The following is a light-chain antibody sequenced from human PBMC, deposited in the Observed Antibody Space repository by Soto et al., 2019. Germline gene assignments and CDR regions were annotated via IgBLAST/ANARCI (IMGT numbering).Light chain of an antibody. CDR1: SSDVGGYIV. J-gene: IGLJ2*01. V-gene: IGLV2-23*01. CDR2: EGT. CDR3: CSYVGSSVI. Sequence: QSALTQPASVSGSPGQSITISCTRTSSDVGGYIVVSWYQQHPGKAPKLIIYEGTQRPSGVSYRFSGSKSGNSASLTISGLQAEDEAFYFCCSYVGSSVIFGGGTQLTV.